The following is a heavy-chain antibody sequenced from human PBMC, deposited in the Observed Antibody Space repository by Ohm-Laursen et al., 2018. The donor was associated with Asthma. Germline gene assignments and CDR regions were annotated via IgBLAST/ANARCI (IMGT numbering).Heavy chain of an antibody. J-gene: IGHJ2*01. Sequence: SSVKVSCKASGGTFSRSAISWVRQAPGQGLEWMGGIIPMFGPTNYAQKFQGRVTITADESTSTVYIYLSSLRSEDTAVYYCAKVIVVVNWYFDLWGRGTLVTVSS. D-gene: IGHD3-22*01. CDR2: IIPMFGPT. CDR3: AKVIVVVNWYFDL. CDR1: GGTFSRSA. V-gene: IGHV1-69*01.